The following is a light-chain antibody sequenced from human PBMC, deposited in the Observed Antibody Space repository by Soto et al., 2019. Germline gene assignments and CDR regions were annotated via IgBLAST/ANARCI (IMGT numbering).Light chain of an antibody. CDR1: QTVSSN. V-gene: IGKV3-15*01. CDR2: GAS. CDR3: QQYNTWPPIT. Sequence: EILMTQSPATLSVSPVERATLSCMASQTVSSNLAWYQQKPGQAPRLLIYGASTRATGIPARFSGSGSGTEFTLTISSLQSEDFAVYFCQQYNTWPPITFGQGTRLEIK. J-gene: IGKJ5*01.